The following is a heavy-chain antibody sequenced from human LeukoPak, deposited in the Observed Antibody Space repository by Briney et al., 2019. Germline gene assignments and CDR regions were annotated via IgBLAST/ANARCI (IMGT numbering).Heavy chain of an antibody. J-gene: IGHJ4*02. V-gene: IGHV4-39*01. CDR2: VYYSGST. Sequence: PSETLSLTCTVSGGSISSYYWAWIRQPPGKGLEWIGSVYYSGSTSYSPSLKSRVTISVDTSKKQFSLRLSSVSAADTAVYYCARNVSAGYFDYWGQGTLVTVSS. CDR3: ARNVSAGYFDY. D-gene: IGHD2-8*01. CDR1: GGSISSYY.